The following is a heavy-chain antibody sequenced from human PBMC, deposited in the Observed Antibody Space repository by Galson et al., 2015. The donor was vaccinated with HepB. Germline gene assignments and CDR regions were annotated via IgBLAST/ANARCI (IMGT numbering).Heavy chain of an antibody. CDR1: GGIFSDYA. CDR2: IIPIFGTP. D-gene: IGHD3-10*01. J-gene: IGHJ6*03. Sequence: SVKVSCKASGGIFSDYAISWLRQAPGQGLEWMGGIIPIFGTPNYSQRFQGRVTITADESTTTAFMELRSLRSEDTAVYYCARNGHVKLGAGRPIYYYMDVWGKGTTVTVSS. CDR3: ARNGHVKLGAGRPIYYYMDV. V-gene: IGHV1-69*13.